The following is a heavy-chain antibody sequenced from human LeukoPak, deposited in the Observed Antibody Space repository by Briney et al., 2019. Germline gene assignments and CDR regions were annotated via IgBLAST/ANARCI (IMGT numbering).Heavy chain of an antibody. Sequence: PSETLSLTCTFSGDSIRSYYWSWIRQPPGKGLEWVGFISHSGYTNYNASLKSRVTMSVDTSKNHFSLKVSSVTAADTAVYYCTRHGRPVGVDWYFDLWGRGTLVTVSS. CDR1: GDSIRSYY. J-gene: IGHJ2*01. D-gene: IGHD6-6*01. V-gene: IGHV4-59*08. CDR2: ISHSGYT. CDR3: TRHGRPVGVDWYFDL.